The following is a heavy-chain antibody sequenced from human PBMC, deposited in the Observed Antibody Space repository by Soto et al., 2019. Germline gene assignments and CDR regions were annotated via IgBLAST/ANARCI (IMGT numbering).Heavy chain of an antibody. J-gene: IGHJ4*02. CDR2: ILHDGNNK. V-gene: IGHV3-30-3*01. D-gene: IGHD1-26*01. CDR1: GFTFSNYI. Sequence: GGSLRLSCAASGFTFSNYIMHWVRQAPGKGLEWVAIILHDGNNKYYADSVKGRFTISRDNSRDTLYLQMNSLRTEDTAIYYCARTVKLGAITSYFDYWGQGALVTVSS. CDR3: ARTVKLGAITSYFDY.